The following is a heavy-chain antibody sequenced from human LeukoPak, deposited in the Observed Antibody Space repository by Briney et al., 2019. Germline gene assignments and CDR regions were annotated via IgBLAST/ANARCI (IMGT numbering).Heavy chain of an antibody. D-gene: IGHD2-15*01. V-gene: IGHV3-23*01. Sequence: PGGSLRLSCAASGFTFSSYAMSWVRQAPGKGLEWVSVISGSGGSTYYADSVKGRFTISRDNSKNTLYLQMNSLRAEDTAVYYCAKVSRYCSGGSCYYHPFDYWGQGTLVTVSS. CDR1: GFTFSSYA. CDR3: AKVSRYCSGGSCYYHPFDY. J-gene: IGHJ4*02. CDR2: ISGSGGST.